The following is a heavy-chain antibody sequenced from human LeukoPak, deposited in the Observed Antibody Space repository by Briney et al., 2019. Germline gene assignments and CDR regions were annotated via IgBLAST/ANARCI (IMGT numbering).Heavy chain of an antibody. J-gene: IGHJ4*02. CDR3: GRGRYYDFWSGYSGYDY. V-gene: IGHV4-34*01. CDR1: GGSFSGYY. CDR2: INHSGST. Sequence: PSETLSLTCAVSGGSFSGYYWSWIRQPPGKGLEWIGEINHSGSTNYNPSLKRRVTISVDTSKNQLSLQLSSVTAAENAVFYCGRGRYYDFWSGYSGYDYWGQGTLVTVSS. D-gene: IGHD3-3*01.